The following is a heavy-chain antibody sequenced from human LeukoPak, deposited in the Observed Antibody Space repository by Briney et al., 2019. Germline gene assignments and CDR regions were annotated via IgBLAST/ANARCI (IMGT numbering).Heavy chain of an antibody. CDR3: ARVGSYYESGY. D-gene: IGHD1-26*01. Sequence: SETLSLTCVLYGGSFSGYYWSWIRQPPGKGLEWIGEINQSGSTNYNPSLKSRVTISVDPSKNQFSLKLSSVTAADTAVYYCARVGSYYESGYWGQGTLVTVSS. CDR2: INQSGST. V-gene: IGHV4-34*01. J-gene: IGHJ4*02. CDR1: GGSFSGYY.